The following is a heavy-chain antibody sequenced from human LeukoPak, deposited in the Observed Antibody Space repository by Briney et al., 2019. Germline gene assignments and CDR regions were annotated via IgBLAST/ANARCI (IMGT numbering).Heavy chain of an antibody. V-gene: IGHV3-23*01. CDR3: AKDQYCTSTSCYVGY. CDR2: INVSGGST. D-gene: IGHD2-2*01. J-gene: IGHJ4*02. Sequence: GGSLRLSCAASGFTFSSYGMHWVRQAPGKGLEWVSGINVSGGSTFYADSVRGRFTISRDNSKNTLYLQMNSLRAEDTAVYYCAKDQYCTSTSCYVGYWGQGTLVTVS. CDR1: GFTFSSYG.